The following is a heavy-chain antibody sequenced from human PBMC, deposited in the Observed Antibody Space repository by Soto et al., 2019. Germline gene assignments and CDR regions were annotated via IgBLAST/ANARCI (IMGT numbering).Heavy chain of an antibody. CDR1: GFTFSSYW. Sequence: GGSLRLSCAASGFTFSSYWMHWVRQAPGKGLVWVSRINSDGSSTSYADSVKGRFTISRDSSQNTVYLQMNSLTAGDTALYYCAKATATGGGAFDICGQGTMVTVSS. J-gene: IGHJ3*02. V-gene: IGHV3-74*01. D-gene: IGHD2-8*02. CDR2: INSDGSST. CDR3: AKATATGGGAFDI.